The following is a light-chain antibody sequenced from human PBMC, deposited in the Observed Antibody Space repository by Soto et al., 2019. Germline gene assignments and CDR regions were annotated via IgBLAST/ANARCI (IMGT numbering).Light chain of an antibody. CDR3: QQYDYLPLT. J-gene: IGKJ4*01. Sequence: DIQMTQSPSSLSASVGDRVTITCQASQDISNYLNWYQQKPGKAPKLLIYDASNLETGVPSRFSGSRSGTDFTCTISSLQPEDIATYYCQQYDYLPLTFGGGTKVEIK. CDR1: QDISNY. CDR2: DAS. V-gene: IGKV1-33*01.